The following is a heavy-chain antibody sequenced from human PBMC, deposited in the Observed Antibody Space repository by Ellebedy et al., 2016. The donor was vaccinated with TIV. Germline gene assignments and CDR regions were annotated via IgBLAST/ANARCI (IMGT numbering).Heavy chain of an antibody. CDR2: FYSGGST. J-gene: IGHJ5*02. CDR1: GFTVNSNY. Sequence: GGSLRLSCAASGFTVNSNYMSWVRQAPGKGLEWVSVFYSGGSTYYADSVKGRFTISRDNSKNTLYLQMNSLRAEDTAVYYCAKDPNIVVVPAAIGNWFDPWGQGTLVTVSS. V-gene: IGHV3-53*01. CDR3: AKDPNIVVVPAAIGNWFDP. D-gene: IGHD2-2*01.